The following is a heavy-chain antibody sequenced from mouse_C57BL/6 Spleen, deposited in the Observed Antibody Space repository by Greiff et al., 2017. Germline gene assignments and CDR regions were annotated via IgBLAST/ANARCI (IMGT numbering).Heavy chain of an antibody. CDR2: IDPANGNT. CDR1: GFNIKNTY. V-gene: IGHV14-3*01. Sequence: EVKLMESVAELVRPGASVKLSCTASGFNIKNTYMHWVKQRPEQGLEWIGRIDPANGNTKYAPKFQGKATITADTSSNTAYLQLSSLTSEDTAIYYCAPLYYSNYDLYFDVWGTGTTVTVSS. CDR3: APLYYSNYDLYFDV. D-gene: IGHD2-5*01. J-gene: IGHJ1*03.